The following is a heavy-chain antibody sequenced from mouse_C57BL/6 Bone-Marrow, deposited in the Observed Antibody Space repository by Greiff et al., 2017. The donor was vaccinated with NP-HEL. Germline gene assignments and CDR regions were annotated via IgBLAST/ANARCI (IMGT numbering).Heavy chain of an antibody. V-gene: IGHV5-12*01. J-gene: IGHJ4*01. CDR2: ISNGGGST. CDR1: GFTFRDYY. Sequence: EVKLMESGGGLVQPGGSLKLSCAASGFTFRDYYMYWVRQTPEKRLEWVAYISNGGGSTYYPDTVKGRVTISREKAKNTRYLQMSRLKSEDTAMYYCARHAPYAMDYWGQGTSVTVSS. CDR3: ARHAPYAMDY.